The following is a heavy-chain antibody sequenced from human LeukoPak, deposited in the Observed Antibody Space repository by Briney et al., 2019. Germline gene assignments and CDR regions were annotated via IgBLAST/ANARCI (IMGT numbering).Heavy chain of an antibody. V-gene: IGHV1-18*01. CDR3: ARASLGWDAFDI. CDR2: ISAYNGNT. CDR1: GYTFTSYG. D-gene: IGHD1-26*01. Sequence: ASVKVSCKASGYTFTSYGISWVRQAPGQGLEWMGWISAYNGNTNYAQKLQGRVIMTTDTSTSTAYMELRSLRSDDTAVYYCARASLGWDAFDIWGQGTMVTVSS. J-gene: IGHJ3*02.